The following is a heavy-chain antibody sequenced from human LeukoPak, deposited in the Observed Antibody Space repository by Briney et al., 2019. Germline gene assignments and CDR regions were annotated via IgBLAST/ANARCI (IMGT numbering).Heavy chain of an antibody. J-gene: IGHJ1*01. V-gene: IGHV3-7*01. D-gene: IGHD2-2*01. Sequence: GGSLRLSCVASGFRFGRDWISWVRQAPGEGLEWVACVKQDGTEKNYVVSVWGRFTVSVDNGKNSLYLQMNSLRAKDTAKYYCATLDSTKSVLWGRGTAVIVSS. CDR3: ATLDSTKSVL. CDR2: VKQDGTEK. CDR1: GFRFGRDW.